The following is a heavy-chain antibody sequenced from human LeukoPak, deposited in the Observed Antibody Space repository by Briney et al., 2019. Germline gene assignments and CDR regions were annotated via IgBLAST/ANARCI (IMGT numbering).Heavy chain of an antibody. D-gene: IGHD1-26*01. J-gene: IGHJ6*02. Sequence: SETLSLTCAVYGGSFSGYYWSWIRQPPGKGLEWIGEINHSGSTNYNPSLKSRVTISVDTPKNQFSLKLSSVTAADTAVYYCARDPWENWDYGMDVWGQGTTVTVSS. CDR1: GGSFSGYY. CDR2: INHSGST. V-gene: IGHV4-34*01. CDR3: ARDPWENWDYGMDV.